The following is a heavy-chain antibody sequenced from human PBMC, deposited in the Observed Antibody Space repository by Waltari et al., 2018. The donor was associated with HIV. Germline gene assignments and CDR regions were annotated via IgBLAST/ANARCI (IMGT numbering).Heavy chain of an antibody. J-gene: IGHJ4*02. CDR3: ARDGYYYDSSGYSSYVDY. CDR2: INAGNGNT. V-gene: IGHV1-3*01. D-gene: IGHD3-22*01. CDR1: GYTFTSYA. Sequence: QVQLVQSGAEVKKPGASVKVSCKASGYTFTSYAMHWVRLAPGQRLEWMGWINAGNGNTKYSQKFQGRVTITRDTSASTAYMELSSRRSEDTAVYYCARDGYYYDSSGYSSYVDYWGQGTLVTVSS.